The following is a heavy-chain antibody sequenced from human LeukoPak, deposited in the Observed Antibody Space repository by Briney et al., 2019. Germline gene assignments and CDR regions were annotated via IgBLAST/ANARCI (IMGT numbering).Heavy chain of an antibody. CDR3: ARGGEESITIFGVVIAYYMDV. D-gene: IGHD3-3*01. CDR2: IYYSGST. V-gene: IGHV4-59*08. CDR1: GGSISSYY. Sequence: PSETLSLTCTVSGGSISSYYWSWIRQPPGKGLERIGYIYYSGSTNYNPSLKSRVTISVDTSKNQFSLKLSSVTAADTAVYYCARGGEESITIFGVVIAYYMDVWGKGTTVTVSS. J-gene: IGHJ6*03.